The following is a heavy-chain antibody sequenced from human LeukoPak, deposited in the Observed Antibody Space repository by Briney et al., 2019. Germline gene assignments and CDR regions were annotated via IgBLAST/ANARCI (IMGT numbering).Heavy chain of an antibody. Sequence: GGSLRLSCAASGFTVSSNYMSWVRQAPGKGLEWVSVIYSGSSTYYADSVKGRFTISRHNSKNTLYLQMNSLRAEDTAVYYCARGQVDTAIPPDYWGQGTLVTVSS. V-gene: IGHV3-53*04. CDR1: GFTVSSNY. CDR3: ARGQVDTAIPPDY. CDR2: IYSGSST. J-gene: IGHJ4*02. D-gene: IGHD5-18*01.